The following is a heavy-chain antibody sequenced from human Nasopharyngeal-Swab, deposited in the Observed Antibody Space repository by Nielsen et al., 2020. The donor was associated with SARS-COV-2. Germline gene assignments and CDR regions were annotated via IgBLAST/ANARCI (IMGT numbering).Heavy chain of an antibody. Sequence: GGSLRLSCPASGFTFSSYAMSWVRQAPGKGLEWVSAISGSGGSTYSADSVKGRFTISRDNSKNTLYLQMNSLRAEDTAIYYCAKPTGPYYDFWSGYYSFDYWGQGTLVTVSS. CDR3: AKPTGPYYDFWSGYYSFDY. CDR1: GFTFSSYA. D-gene: IGHD3-3*01. CDR2: ISGSGGST. V-gene: IGHV3-23*01. J-gene: IGHJ4*02.